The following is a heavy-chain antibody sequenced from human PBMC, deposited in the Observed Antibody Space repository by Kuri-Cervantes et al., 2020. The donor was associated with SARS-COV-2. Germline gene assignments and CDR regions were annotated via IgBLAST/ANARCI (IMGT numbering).Heavy chain of an antibody. V-gene: IGHV3-11*04. D-gene: IGHD2-8*01. CDR3: ARDLSTVLGEDYFDY. CDR1: GFTFSDYY. Sequence: GGSLRLSCAASGFTFSDYYMSWIRQAPGKGLEWVSYISSSGSTIYYADSVKGRFTISRDNAKNSLYLQMNSLRAEDTAVYYCARDLSTVLGEDYFDYWGQGTLVTVSS. J-gene: IGHJ4*02. CDR2: ISSSGSTI.